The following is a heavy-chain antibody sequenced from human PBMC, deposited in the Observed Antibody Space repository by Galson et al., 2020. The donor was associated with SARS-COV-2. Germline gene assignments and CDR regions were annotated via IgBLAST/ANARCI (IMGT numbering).Heavy chain of an antibody. CDR3: ARGVSSGWRNWYFDL. D-gene: IGHD6-19*01. Sequence: SETLSLTCTVSGGSISSYYWSWIRQPPGKGLEWIGYIYYSGSTNYNPSLKSRVTISVDTSKNQFSLKLSSVTAADTAVYYCARGVSSGWRNWYFDLWGRGTLVTVSS. CDR1: GGSISSYY. CDR2: IYYSGST. V-gene: IGHV4-59*13. J-gene: IGHJ2*01.